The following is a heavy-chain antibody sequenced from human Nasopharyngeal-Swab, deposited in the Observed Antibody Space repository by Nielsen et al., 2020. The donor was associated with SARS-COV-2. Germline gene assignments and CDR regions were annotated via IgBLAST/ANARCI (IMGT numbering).Heavy chain of an antibody. Sequence: GESLKISCAASGFTFSSYSMNWVRQAPGKGLEWVSSISSSSSYIYYADSVKGRFTISRDNAKNSLYLQMNSLSAEDTAVYYCARDGYSSSWYDYWGQGTLVTVSS. CDR2: ISSSSSYI. J-gene: IGHJ4*02. CDR1: GFTFSSYS. CDR3: ARDGYSSSWYDY. D-gene: IGHD6-13*01. V-gene: IGHV3-21*01.